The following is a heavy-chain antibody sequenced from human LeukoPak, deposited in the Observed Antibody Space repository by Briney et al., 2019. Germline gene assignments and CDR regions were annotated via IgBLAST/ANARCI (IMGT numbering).Heavy chain of an antibody. CDR3: ARDREDTAIWYYYYGMDV. D-gene: IGHD5-18*01. V-gene: IGHV3-30-3*01. Sequence: GGSLRLSCAASGFTFSSYAMHWVRQAPGKGLEWVAVISYDGINKYYADSVKGRFTISRDNSKNSLYLQMNSLRAEDTAVYYCARDREDTAIWYYYYGMDVWGQGTTVTVSS. CDR1: GFTFSSYA. CDR2: ISYDGINK. J-gene: IGHJ6*02.